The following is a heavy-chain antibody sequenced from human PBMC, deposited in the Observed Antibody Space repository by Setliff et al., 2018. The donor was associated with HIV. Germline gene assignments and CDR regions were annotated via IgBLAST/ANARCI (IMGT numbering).Heavy chain of an antibody. CDR2: ILHDGSDK. V-gene: IGHV3-30*02. D-gene: IGHD2-8*01. Sequence: PVGSLRLSCVASGFTFSSYGMHWVRQAPGKGLEWVAFILHDGSDKDCSDSVKGRFTISRDNSKNTLYLQMNSLRTEDTAVYYCTKNLYTSRWSPLDYWGQGTQVTVSS. J-gene: IGHJ4*02. CDR3: TKNLYTSRWSPLDY. CDR1: GFTFSSYG.